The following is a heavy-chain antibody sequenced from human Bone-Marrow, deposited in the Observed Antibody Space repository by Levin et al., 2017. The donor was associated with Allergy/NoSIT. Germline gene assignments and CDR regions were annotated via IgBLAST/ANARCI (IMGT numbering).Heavy chain of an antibody. D-gene: IGHD6-6*01. CDR3: AKSKKLVEKKYYYGMDV. V-gene: IGHV3-23*01. CDR2: ISGSGGST. J-gene: IGHJ6*02. Sequence: GGSLRLSCAASGFTFSSYAMSWVRQAPGKGLEWVSAISGSGGSTYYADSVKGRFTISRDNSKNTLYLQMNSLRAEDTAVYYCAKSKKLVEKKYYYGMDVWGQGTTVTVSS. CDR1: GFTFSSYA.